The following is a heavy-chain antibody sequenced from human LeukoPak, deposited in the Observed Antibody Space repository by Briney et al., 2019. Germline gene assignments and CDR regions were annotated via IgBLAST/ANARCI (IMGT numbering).Heavy chain of an antibody. V-gene: IGHV4-61*02. CDR3: ARGYDRNGYQSRGFDY. D-gene: IGHD3-22*01. CDR1: GGSISSGSFY. Sequence: SETLSLTCTVSGGSISSGSFYWSWIRQTAGKGLEWIGRIYPSGDSQYSPSFRSRAAISLDTRNQFSLKLSSVTAADTAVYFCARGYDRNGYQSRGFDYWGQGALVNVSS. J-gene: IGHJ4*02. CDR2: IYPSGDS.